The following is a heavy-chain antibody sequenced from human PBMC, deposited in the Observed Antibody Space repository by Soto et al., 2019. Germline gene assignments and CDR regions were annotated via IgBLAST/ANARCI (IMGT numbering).Heavy chain of an antibody. V-gene: IGHV4-31*03. J-gene: IGHJ4*02. CDR3: ARSPDY. CDR2: IYYSGST. CDR1: DDCISRGASY. Sequence: TLSLTCSVCDDCISRGASYWSWIRQHPGKGLEWIGYIYYSGSTYYNPSLKSRVTISVDTSKNQFSLKLSSVTAADTAVYYCARSPDYWGQGTLVTVSS.